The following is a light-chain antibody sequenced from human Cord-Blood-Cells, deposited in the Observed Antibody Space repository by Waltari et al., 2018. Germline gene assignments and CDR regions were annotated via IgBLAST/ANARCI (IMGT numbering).Light chain of an antibody. V-gene: IGKV1-39*01. CDR2: AAS. CDR3: QHGNSTACT. CDR1: QSISSY. Sequence: DIQMTQSPSSLSASVGDRVTITCPASQSISSYLNWYQQKPGKAPKLLIYAASSLQSGVPTRCGGRASTTDSSITSSMLQPDNFAYYCRQHGNSTACTFGPGTKVEIK. J-gene: IGKJ1*01.